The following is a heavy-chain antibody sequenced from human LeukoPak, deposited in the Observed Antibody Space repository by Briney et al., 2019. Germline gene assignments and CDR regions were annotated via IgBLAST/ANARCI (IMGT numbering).Heavy chain of an antibody. CDR3: ARDLDSSSWRTKGYFDY. Sequence: GGSLRLSCAASGFTFSSYSMSWVRQAPGKGLEWVANIKQDGSEKYYVDSVKGRFTISRDNAKNSLYLQMNSLRAEDTAVYYCARDLDSSSWRTKGYFDYWGQGTLVTVSS. V-gene: IGHV3-7*01. CDR2: IKQDGSEK. J-gene: IGHJ4*02. D-gene: IGHD6-13*01. CDR1: GFTFSSYS.